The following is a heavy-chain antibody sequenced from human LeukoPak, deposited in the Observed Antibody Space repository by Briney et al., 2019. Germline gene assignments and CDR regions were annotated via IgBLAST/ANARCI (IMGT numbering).Heavy chain of an antibody. Sequence: GASVKVSCKVSGYKVSGYSFTELFVQWVRQAPGKGLEWVGGFDPEYGDPVYAQKFQARVTMSEGTSTDTFYMELSGLRSEDTAVYYCTTYYGGNSPGANWGQGTLVIVSS. D-gene: IGHD4-23*01. CDR2: FDPEYGDP. V-gene: IGHV1-24*01. CDR3: TTYYGGNSPGAN. J-gene: IGHJ4*02. CDR1: GYKVSGYSFTELF.